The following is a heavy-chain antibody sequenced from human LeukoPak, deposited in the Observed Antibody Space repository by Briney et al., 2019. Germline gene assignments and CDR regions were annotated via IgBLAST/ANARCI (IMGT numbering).Heavy chain of an antibody. J-gene: IGHJ5*02. CDR2: IYPGDSRT. Sequence: GESLKISCQGPGYSFRSYWIGWGRPMPGKGMEWMGVIYPGDSRTRYNPSLQGQVTISVDKSINTAYLEWVSLKASDTAMYYCACRDLTSTWSYPWGQGTLVTVSS. CDR1: GYSFRSYW. V-gene: IGHV5-51*01. CDR3: ACRDLTSTWSYP. D-gene: IGHD2-2*01.